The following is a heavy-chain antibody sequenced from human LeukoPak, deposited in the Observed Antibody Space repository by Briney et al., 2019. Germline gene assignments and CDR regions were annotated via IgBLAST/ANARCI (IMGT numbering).Heavy chain of an antibody. CDR3: ASASGYEFFDY. D-gene: IGHD5-12*01. J-gene: IGHJ4*02. CDR2: IYSGGST. CDR1: GFTVSSNY. V-gene: IGHV3-66*01. Sequence: GGSLRLSCAASGFTVSSNYMSWVRQAPGKGLEWVSVIYSGGSTYYADSVKGRFTISRDNSKNTLYLQMNSLRAEDTAVYYCASASGYEFFDYWGQGTLVTVSS.